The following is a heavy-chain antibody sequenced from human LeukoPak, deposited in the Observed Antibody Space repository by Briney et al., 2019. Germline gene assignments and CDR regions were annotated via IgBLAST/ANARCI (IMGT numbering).Heavy chain of an antibody. CDR1: GFTCGAIS. CDR2: IRSDT. D-gene: IGHD7-27*01. CDR3: ARDKNWAFDY. V-gene: IGHV3-21*05. Sequence: KTGGSFDFSGLAPGFTCGAISWNWSAQAPGKGLEWVSYIRSDTFYADSVKGRFTITRDDAKNSLYLQMNNRRAEDTAVYYCARDKNWAFDYWGQGTLVTVSS. J-gene: IGHJ4*02.